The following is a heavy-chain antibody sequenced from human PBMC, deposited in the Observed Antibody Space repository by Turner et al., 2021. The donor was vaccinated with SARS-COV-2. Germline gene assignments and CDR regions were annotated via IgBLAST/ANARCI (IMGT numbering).Heavy chain of an antibody. Sequence: QVQLVESGGGVVQPGRSMRLSCAPPGFTFSYYVMHWVRQAPGKGLEWVAVISYDGSNKYYADSVKGRFTISRDNSKNTLYLQMNSLRAEDTAVYYCATRIVVVVTATNAFDYWGQGTLVTVSS. CDR3: ATRIVVVVTATNAFDY. D-gene: IGHD2-15*01. J-gene: IGHJ4*02. CDR2: ISYDGSNK. V-gene: IGHV3-30*03. CDR1: GFTFSYYV.